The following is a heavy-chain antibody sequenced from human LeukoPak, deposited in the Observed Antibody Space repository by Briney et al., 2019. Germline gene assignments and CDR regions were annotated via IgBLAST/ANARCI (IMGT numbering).Heavy chain of an antibody. CDR1: GFTFSSYA. D-gene: IGHD3-10*01. Sequence: GGSLRLACSASGFTFSSYAMHWVRQAPGKGLEYVSAISSNGGSTYYADSVKGRFTISRDNSKNTLYLQMSSLRAEDTAVYYCVKDFGESSGSYSMIFDYWGQGTLVTVSS. CDR2: ISSNGGST. J-gene: IGHJ4*02. CDR3: VKDFGESSGSYSMIFDY. V-gene: IGHV3-64D*06.